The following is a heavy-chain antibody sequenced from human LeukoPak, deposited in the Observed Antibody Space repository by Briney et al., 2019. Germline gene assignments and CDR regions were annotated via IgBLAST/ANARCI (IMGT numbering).Heavy chain of an antibody. V-gene: IGHV3-23*01. CDR3: AKCITVAGTSENNWFDP. D-gene: IGHD6-19*01. CDR2: ISGSGGST. CDR1: GFTFSSYA. J-gene: IGHJ5*02. Sequence: GGSLRLPCAASGFTFSSYAMSWVRQAPEKGLEWVSAISGSGGSTYYADSVKGRFTISRDNSMNTLYLQMNSLRAEDTAVYYCAKCITVAGTSENNWFDPWGQGTLVTVSS.